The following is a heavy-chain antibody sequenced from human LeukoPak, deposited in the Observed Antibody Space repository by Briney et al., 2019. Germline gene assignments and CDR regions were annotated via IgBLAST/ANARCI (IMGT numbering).Heavy chain of an antibody. V-gene: IGHV1-18*03. CDR3: ARDRVFVDTAIVSPVQYFDY. CDR1: GYTFASYG. CDR2: ISAYNGNT. J-gene: IGHJ4*02. Sequence: ASVKVSCKASGYTFASYGISWVRQAPGQGLEWMGWISAYNGNTNYARKLQGRVTMTTATSTSTAYMELRSLRADDMAVYYCARDRVFVDTAIVSPVQYFDYWGQGTLVTVSS. D-gene: IGHD5-18*01.